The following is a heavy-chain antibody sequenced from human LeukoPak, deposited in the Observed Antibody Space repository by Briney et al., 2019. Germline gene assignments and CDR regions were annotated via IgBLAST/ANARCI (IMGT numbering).Heavy chain of an antibody. Sequence: GGSLRLSCAASGITVSSYGMSWVRQAPGKGLKWVANIKQDGSEKYYVDSVKGRFTIARDNATTSLYLQINSLRAEDTAVYYCARGARKGDDYGGFFDYWGQGTLVTVSS. V-gene: IGHV3-7*01. CDR2: IKQDGSEK. CDR1: GITVSSYG. D-gene: IGHD4-23*01. CDR3: ARGARKGDDYGGFFDY. J-gene: IGHJ4*02.